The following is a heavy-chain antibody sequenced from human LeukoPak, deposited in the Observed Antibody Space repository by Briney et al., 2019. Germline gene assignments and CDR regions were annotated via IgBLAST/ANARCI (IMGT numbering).Heavy chain of an antibody. V-gene: IGHV4-59*01. CDR3: ARGYYNTLIDDAFDI. CDR2: IYYSGST. CDR1: GGSISSYY. D-gene: IGHD1-26*01. J-gene: IGHJ3*02. Sequence: SETLSLTCTVSGGSISSYYWSWIRQPPGKELKGMGNIYYSGSTNYNPSLKSRVTISVDTSKNQFSLKLSSVTAVDTAVYYCARGYYNTLIDDAFDIWGQGTMVTVSS.